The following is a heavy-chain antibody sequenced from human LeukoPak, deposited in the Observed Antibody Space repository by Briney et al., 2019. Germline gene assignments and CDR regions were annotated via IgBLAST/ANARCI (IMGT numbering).Heavy chain of an antibody. CDR2: ISGSGGST. CDR3: AKLRLLTQYDY. V-gene: IGHV3-23*01. Sequence: GGSLRLSCAASEFTFSIYAMSWVRQAPGKGLEWVSAISGSGGSTYYADSVKGRFTISRDNSKNTLYLQMNSLRAEDTAVYYCAKLRLLTQYDYWGQGTLVTVSS. D-gene: IGHD2-15*01. J-gene: IGHJ4*02. CDR1: EFTFSIYA.